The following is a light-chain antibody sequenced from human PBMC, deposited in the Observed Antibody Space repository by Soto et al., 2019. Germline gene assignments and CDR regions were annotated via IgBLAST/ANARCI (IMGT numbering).Light chain of an antibody. J-gene: IGLJ2*01. CDR2: SNA. Sequence: QLVLTQPPSVTGAPGQRVTISCSGSNSSIGAGHHVNWYQQFPGSAPKLLIYSNAARPSGVPDRFSGSKSGTSASLAITGLQAEDEADYYCQSFDSHVLGLLFGVGIKLTVL. CDR3: QSFDSHVLGLL. CDR1: NSSIGAGHH. V-gene: IGLV1-40*01.